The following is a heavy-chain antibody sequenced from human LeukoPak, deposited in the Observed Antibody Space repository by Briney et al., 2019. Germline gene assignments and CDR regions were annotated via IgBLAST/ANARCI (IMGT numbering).Heavy chain of an antibody. V-gene: IGHV3-21*01. D-gene: IGHD6-19*01. J-gene: IGHJ4*02. Sequence: SGGSLRLSCAASGFSFSSYNMNWVRQAPGKGLEWISSISPSSNYIYYADSMKGRFTISRDNAKNSLYLQMSSLRAEDTAVLYCLRERGIGSGFDYWGQGTVVTVSS. CDR2: ISPSSNYI. CDR1: GFSFSSYN. CDR3: LRERGIGSGFDY.